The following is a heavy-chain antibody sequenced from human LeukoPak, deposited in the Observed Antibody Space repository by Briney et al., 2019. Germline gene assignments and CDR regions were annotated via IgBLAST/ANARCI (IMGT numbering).Heavy chain of an antibody. V-gene: IGHV4-59*01. CDR2: IYYSGST. J-gene: IGHJ3*02. Sequence: PSETLSLTCTVSGGSISSYYWSWIRQPPGKGLEWIGYIYYSGSTNYNPSLKSRVAISVDTSKNQFSLRLTSVTAADTAVYYCARASKSIPIFGVGDAFDIWGQGTMVTVSS. CDR1: GGSISSYY. D-gene: IGHD3-3*01. CDR3: ARASKSIPIFGVGDAFDI.